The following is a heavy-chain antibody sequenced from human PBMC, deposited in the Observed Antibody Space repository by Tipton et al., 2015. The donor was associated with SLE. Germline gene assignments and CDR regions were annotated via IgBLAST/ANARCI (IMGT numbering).Heavy chain of an antibody. CDR3: ARGGYSYGADAFDI. D-gene: IGHD5-18*01. CDR1: GFTFSSYG. V-gene: IGHV3-33*01. J-gene: IGHJ3*02. CDR2: IWYDGSNK. Sequence: SGFTFSSYGMHWVRQAPGKGLEWVAVIWYDGSNKYYADSVKGRFTISRDNSKNTLYLQMNSLRAEDTAVYYCARGGYSYGADAFDIWGQGTMVTVSS.